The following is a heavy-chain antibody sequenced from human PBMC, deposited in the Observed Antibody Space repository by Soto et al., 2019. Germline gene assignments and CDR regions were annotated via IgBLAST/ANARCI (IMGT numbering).Heavy chain of an antibody. CDR2: MNPNSGNT. V-gene: IGHV1-8*01. J-gene: IGHJ4*02. Sequence: QVQLVQSGAEVKKPGASVKVSCKASGYTFTSYDINWVRQATGQGLEWMGWMNPNSGNTGYAQKYQGRGTMTRNTSISTAYMELSSLRSEDTAVYYCARGGVFFFAAPTNPLDYWGQGTLVTVSS. D-gene: IGHD3-10*01. CDR3: ARGGVFFFAAPTNPLDY. CDR1: GYTFTSYD.